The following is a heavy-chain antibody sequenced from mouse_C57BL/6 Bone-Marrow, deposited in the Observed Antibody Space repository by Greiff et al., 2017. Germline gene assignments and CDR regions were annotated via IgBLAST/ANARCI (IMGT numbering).Heavy chain of an antibody. CDR2: IHPSNGGT. V-gene: IGHV1-53*01. D-gene: IGHD1-1*01. CDR3: AMRRRTCYVGLYLYVDF. CDR1: GYTFTSYW. J-gene: IGHJ1*03. Sequence: QVQLQQPGTELVKPGASVKLSCKASGYTFTSYWMHWVKQRPGQGLEWIGNIHPSNGGTNYNEKLKSKAKLTVEKSSSTADMPLSSLTSEESAVYYCAMRRRTCYVGLYLYVDFWVTGTTVTVSS.